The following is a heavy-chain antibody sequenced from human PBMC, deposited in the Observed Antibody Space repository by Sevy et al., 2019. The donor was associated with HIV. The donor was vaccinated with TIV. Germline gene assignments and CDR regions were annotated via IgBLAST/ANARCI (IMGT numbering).Heavy chain of an antibody. Sequence: GGSLRLSCAASGFTFSSYWMHWVRQAPGKGLMWVSRINGDGSSTSYADAVKGRFTISRDNAKNTLYLQMNSLRAEDTAVYYCARWRAVPGSPHAFDIWGQGTMVTVSS. CDR2: INGDGSST. CDR1: GFTFSSYW. CDR3: ARWRAVPGSPHAFDI. D-gene: IGHD6-19*01. V-gene: IGHV3-74*01. J-gene: IGHJ3*02.